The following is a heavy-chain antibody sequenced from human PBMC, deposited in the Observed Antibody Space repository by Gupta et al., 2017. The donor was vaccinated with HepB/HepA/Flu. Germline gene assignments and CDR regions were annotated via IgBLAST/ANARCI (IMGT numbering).Heavy chain of an antibody. Sequence: EVQLVASGGALVQPGGSLRLSCACSGFTFSHYWMHLLRQAPGAGLGGWANINRGGSGIYKENAERGRFAITKDNANNSLYLQMSRLSAEDTAKYCGARDSSDDGLRWFDPWGQGTLVTVSS. CDR2: INRGGSGI. J-gene: IGHJ5*02. V-gene: IGHV3-7*01. CDR3: ARDSSDDGLRWFDP. CDR1: GFTFSHYW. D-gene: IGHD4/OR15-4a*01.